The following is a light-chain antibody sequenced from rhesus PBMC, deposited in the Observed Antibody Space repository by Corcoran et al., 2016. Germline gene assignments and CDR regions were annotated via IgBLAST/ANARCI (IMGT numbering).Light chain of an antibody. J-gene: IGKJ4*01. Sequence: DIQMTQSPSSLSASIGDRVTITCRASQDISRWLAWYQQKPGKPPKLRIYKASSLQSGVPSRFSGSGSGTDFTLTITSLQPEDFATDYCQQYNGAPLTFGGGTKVEIE. CDR1: QDISRW. CDR3: QQYNGAPLT. CDR2: KAS. V-gene: IGKV1-21*01.